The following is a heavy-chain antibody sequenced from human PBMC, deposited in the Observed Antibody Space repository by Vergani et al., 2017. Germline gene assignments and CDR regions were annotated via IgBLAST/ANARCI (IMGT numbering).Heavy chain of an antibody. J-gene: IGHJ4*02. CDR1: GFTFSSYG. CDR2: ISYDGSNK. V-gene: IGHV3-30*18. CDR3: AKDLVAYYYDSSGYPFDY. Sequence: QVQLVESGGGVVQPGRSLRLSCAASGFTFSSYGMHWVRQAPGKGLEWVAVISYDGSNKYYADSVKGRFTISRDNSKKTLYLQMNSLRAEDTAVYYCAKDLVAYYYDSSGYPFDYWGQGTLVTVSS. D-gene: IGHD3-22*01.